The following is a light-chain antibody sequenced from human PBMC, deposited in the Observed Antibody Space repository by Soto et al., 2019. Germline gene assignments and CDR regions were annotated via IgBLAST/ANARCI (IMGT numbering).Light chain of an antibody. V-gene: IGKV1-39*01. CDR2: AAS. CDR3: EQSYGTPLT. CDR1: QSISNY. J-gene: IGKJ4*01. Sequence: DMEMTQSPSSLSASVGDRVTITCRASQSISNYLNWYQHKPGKVPKLLIYAASSLQSRVPTTFIGNGSGTDFTLTINSLPPAEFPADDCEQSYGTPLTFGGGTKIESK.